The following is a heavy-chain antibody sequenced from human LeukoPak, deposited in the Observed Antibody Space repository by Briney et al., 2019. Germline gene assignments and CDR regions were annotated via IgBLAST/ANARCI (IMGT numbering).Heavy chain of an antibody. D-gene: IGHD6-13*01. Sequence: PGGSLRLSCAASGFTFSSYSMNWVRQAPGKGLEWVSFISSSSSYIYYADSVKGRFTISRDNAKNSLYLQMNSLRAEDTAVYYCARTYSSSWNIWFDPWGQGTLVTVSS. J-gene: IGHJ5*02. V-gene: IGHV3-21*01. CDR2: ISSSSSYI. CDR1: GFTFSSYS. CDR3: ARTYSSSWNIWFDP.